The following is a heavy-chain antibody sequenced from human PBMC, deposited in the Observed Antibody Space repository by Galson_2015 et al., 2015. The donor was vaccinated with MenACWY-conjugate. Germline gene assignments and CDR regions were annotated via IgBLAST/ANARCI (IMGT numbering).Heavy chain of an antibody. V-gene: IGHV3-21*01. D-gene: IGHD1-26*01. Sequence: SLRLSCAASGFTFSTYSMHWVRQTPGKGLEWVSSISGDSLYIYYADSMRGRFTISRDNAKNSLYLQMNSLRVEDTAVYYCAKTRGASFYFDSWGQGTLVTVSS. CDR1: GFTFSTYS. CDR2: ISGDSLYI. J-gene: IGHJ4*02. CDR3: AKTRGASFYFDS.